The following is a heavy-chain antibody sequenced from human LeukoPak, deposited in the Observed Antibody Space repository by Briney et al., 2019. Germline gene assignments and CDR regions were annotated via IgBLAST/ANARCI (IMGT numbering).Heavy chain of an antibody. V-gene: IGHV4-59*08. CDR1: GGSISSYY. CDR3: ARHKPTGSYPLEL. J-gene: IGHJ4*02. Sequence: SETLSLTCTVPGGSISSYYWSWLRQPPGKGLEWIGHIYYTGRTTYNPSLGSRLTISADTSTSQLSLMLSSVTAADTAVYYCARHKPTGSYPLELWGQGTLVTVSS. D-gene: IGHD3-10*01. CDR2: IYYTGRT.